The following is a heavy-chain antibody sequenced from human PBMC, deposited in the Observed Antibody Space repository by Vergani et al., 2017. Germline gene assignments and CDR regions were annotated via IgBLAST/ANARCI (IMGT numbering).Heavy chain of an antibody. V-gene: IGHV2-70*15. Sequence: QVTLRESGPALVKPTQTLTLTCTFSGFSLSTSGMCVSWIRQPPGKALEWLARIDWDDDKYYSTSLKTRLTISKDTSKNQVVLTMTNMDPVDTATYYCARSTYYYGSSGYLDYWGQGTLVTVSS. CDR2: IDWDDDK. CDR3: ARSTYYYGSSGYLDY. CDR1: GFSLSTSGMC. D-gene: IGHD3-22*01. J-gene: IGHJ4*02.